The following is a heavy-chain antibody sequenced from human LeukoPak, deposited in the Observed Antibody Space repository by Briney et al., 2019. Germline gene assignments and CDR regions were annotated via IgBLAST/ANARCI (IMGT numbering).Heavy chain of an antibody. J-gene: IGHJ4*02. D-gene: IGHD6-13*01. CDR3: ARSIAAAGLDDY. V-gene: IGHV4-59*01. Sequence: SETLSLTCTVSGGSISSYYWSWIRQPPGKGLEWIGYIYYSGSTNYNPSLKSRVTISVDTSKNQFSLKLSSVTAADTAVYYCARSIAAAGLDDYWGQGTLVTVSS. CDR1: GGSISSYY. CDR2: IYYSGST.